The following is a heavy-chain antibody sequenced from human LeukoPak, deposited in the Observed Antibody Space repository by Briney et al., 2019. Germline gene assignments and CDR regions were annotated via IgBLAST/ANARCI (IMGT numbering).Heavy chain of an antibody. CDR3: ARAPIFGVVITY. CDR2: INHSGST. D-gene: IGHD3-3*01. V-gene: IGHV4-34*01. CDR1: GGSFSGYY. Sequence: PSETLSLTCAVYGGSFSGYYWSWIRQPPGKGLEWIGEINHSGSTNYNPSLKSRVTISVDTSKNQFSLKLSSVTAADTAVYYCARAPIFGVVITYWGQGTLVTVSS. J-gene: IGHJ4*02.